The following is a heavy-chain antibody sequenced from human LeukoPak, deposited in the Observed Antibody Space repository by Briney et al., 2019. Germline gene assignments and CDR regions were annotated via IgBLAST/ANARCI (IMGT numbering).Heavy chain of an antibody. CDR3: ARNGRDQWLASDY. Sequence: GGSLRLSCAASGFTFSSYGMHWVRQAPGKGLEWVAVISYDGSNKYYADSVKGRFTISRDNSKNTLYLQMNSLRAEDTAVYYCARNGRDQWLASDYWGQGTLVTVSS. V-gene: IGHV3-30*03. CDR2: ISYDGSNK. CDR1: GFTFSSYG. J-gene: IGHJ4*02. D-gene: IGHD6-19*01.